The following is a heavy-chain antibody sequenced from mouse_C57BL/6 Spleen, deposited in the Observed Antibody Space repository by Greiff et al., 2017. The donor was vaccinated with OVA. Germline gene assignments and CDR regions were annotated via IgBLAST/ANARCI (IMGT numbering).Heavy chain of an antibody. J-gene: IGHJ4*01. CDR2: INSDGGST. CDR1: EYEFPSHD. D-gene: IGHD1-1*01. Sequence: EVKLVESGGGLVQPGESLKLSCESNEYEFPSHDMSWVRKTPEKRLELVAAINSDGGSTYYPDTMERRFIISRDNTKKTLYLQMSSLRSEDTAVYYCARHGYYGSSGDAMDYWGQGTSVTVSS. V-gene: IGHV5-2*01. CDR3: ARHGYYGSSGDAMDY.